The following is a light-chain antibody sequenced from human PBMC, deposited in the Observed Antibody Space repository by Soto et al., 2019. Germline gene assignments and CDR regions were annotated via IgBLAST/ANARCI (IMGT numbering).Light chain of an antibody. J-gene: IGLJ3*02. V-gene: IGLV2-8*01. Sequence: QSVLTQSPSASASPGQAVTISCTGSSGDIGAYNYVSWYQQHPGKAPKLIIYEVNKRPSGVPDRFSGSKSGITASLTVSGLQADYEADYYCGAHAGSNTWVFGGGTKLTV. CDR2: EVN. CDR1: SGDIGAYNY. CDR3: GAHAGSNTWV.